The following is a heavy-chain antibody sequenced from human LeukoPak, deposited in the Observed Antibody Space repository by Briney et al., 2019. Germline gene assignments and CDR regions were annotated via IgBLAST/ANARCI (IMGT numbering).Heavy chain of an antibody. CDR2: INHSGST. CDR3: ARDPKDYYDSSGQTN. Sequence: SETLSLTCAVYGGSFSGYYWSWIRQPPGKGLEWIGEINHSGSTNYNPSLKSRVTISVDTSKNQFSLKLSSVTAADTAVYYCARDPKDYYDSSGQTNWGQGTLVTVSS. D-gene: IGHD3-22*01. CDR1: GGSFSGYY. J-gene: IGHJ4*02. V-gene: IGHV4-34*01.